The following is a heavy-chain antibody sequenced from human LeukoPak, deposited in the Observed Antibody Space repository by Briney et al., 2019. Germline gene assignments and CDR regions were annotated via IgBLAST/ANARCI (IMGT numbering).Heavy chain of an antibody. J-gene: IGHJ4*02. V-gene: IGHV1-18*04. CDR1: GYTFTSFG. Sequence: ASVKVSCKPSGYTFTSFGISWVRQAPGQGLAWVGWIGAYNGDTNYAQKFQGRVTMTTDTSTSTAYMDLRSLRSDDTAVYYCTRDHCRGDNCPSFDYWGQGTLVTVSS. CDR2: IGAYNGDT. D-gene: IGHD2-15*01. CDR3: TRDHCRGDNCPSFDY.